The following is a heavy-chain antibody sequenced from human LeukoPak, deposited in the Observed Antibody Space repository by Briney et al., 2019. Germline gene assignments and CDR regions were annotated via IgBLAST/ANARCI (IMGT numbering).Heavy chain of an antibody. Sequence: SETLSLTCTVSGGSIGRSNYYWGWSRQPPGKGLEWIGSIFYSGSTYYNQSLKSRVTISVDTSKNQFSLKVSSVTAADTATYYCARRGITYSSSFFAFWGQGALVTVSS. D-gene: IGHD6-13*01. CDR2: IFYSGST. CDR1: GGSIGRSNYY. CDR3: ARRGITYSSSFFAF. V-gene: IGHV4-39*01. J-gene: IGHJ4*02.